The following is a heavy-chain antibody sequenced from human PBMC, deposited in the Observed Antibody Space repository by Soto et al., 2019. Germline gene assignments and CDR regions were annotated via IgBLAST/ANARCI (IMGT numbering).Heavy chain of an antibody. D-gene: IGHD2-15*01. CDR2: IYHSGST. CDR1: GGSISSSNW. V-gene: IGHV4-4*02. CDR3: ARAGSVDP. J-gene: IGHJ5*02. Sequence: QVQLQESGPGLVKPSGTLSLTCAVSGGSISSSNWWSWVRQPPGKGLEWIGEIYHSGSTNYNPSLKRRVTPTVDTSKNQFSLTLRSVTGAATPVYYCARAGSVDPWGQGTLVTVSS.